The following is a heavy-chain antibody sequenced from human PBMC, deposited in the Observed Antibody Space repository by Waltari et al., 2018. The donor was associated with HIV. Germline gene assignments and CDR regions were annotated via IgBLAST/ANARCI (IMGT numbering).Heavy chain of an antibody. D-gene: IGHD5-12*01. CDR3: ARGSGYDLSYYYYYYMDV. CDR2: IIPIFGTA. Sequence: QVQLVQSGAEVKKPGSSVKVSCKASGGTFSSYAISWVRQAPGQGLEWMGGIIPIFGTANYAQKFQGRVTITADESTSTAYMELSSLRSEDTAVYYCARGSGYDLSYYYYYYMDVWGKGTTVTVSS. CDR1: GGTFSSYA. V-gene: IGHV1-69*01. J-gene: IGHJ6*03.